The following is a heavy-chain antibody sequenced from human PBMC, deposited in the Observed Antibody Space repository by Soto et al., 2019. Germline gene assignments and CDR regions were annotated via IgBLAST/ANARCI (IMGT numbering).Heavy chain of an antibody. CDR1: GGSISSYY. Sequence: SETLSLTCTVSGGSISSYYWSWIRQPPGKGLEWIGYIYYSGSTNYNPSLKSRVTISVDTSKNQFSLKLSSVTAADTAVYYCARSPRTEKKPVNYFDYWGQGTLVTVSS. V-gene: IGHV4-59*01. J-gene: IGHJ4*02. CDR2: IYYSGST. D-gene: IGHD1-1*01. CDR3: ARSPRTEKKPVNYFDY.